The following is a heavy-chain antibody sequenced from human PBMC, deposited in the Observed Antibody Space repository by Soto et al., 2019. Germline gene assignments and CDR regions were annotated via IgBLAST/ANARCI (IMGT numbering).Heavy chain of an antibody. J-gene: IGHJ5*02. CDR2: IYHSGST. D-gene: IGHD3-10*01. CDR3: ARITLGRGVLNGFDP. Sequence: PSETLSLTCAVSGGSISSGGYSWSWIRQPPGKGLEWIGYIYHSGSTYYNPSLKSRVTIFVDRPKNQFSLKLSSVTATDTAVYYCARITLGRGVLNGFDPWCQGTLVTVSS. V-gene: IGHV4-30-2*01. CDR1: GGSISSGGYS.